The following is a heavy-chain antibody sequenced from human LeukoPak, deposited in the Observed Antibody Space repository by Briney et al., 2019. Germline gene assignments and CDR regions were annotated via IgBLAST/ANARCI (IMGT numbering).Heavy chain of an antibody. CDR3: AKDRCSNGVGCYYNYMDV. D-gene: IGHD2-8*01. V-gene: IGHV3-30*02. CDR2: IQYDGSNQ. J-gene: IGHJ6*03. Sequence: PGRSLRLSCAASRFTFSSYGMHWVRQAPGKGLEWVAYIQYDGSNQQYADSVKGRFSISRDSSKNILYLQMNSLRAEEPAVYYCAKDRCSNGVGCYYNYMDVWGKGTTVTISS. CDR1: RFTFSSYG.